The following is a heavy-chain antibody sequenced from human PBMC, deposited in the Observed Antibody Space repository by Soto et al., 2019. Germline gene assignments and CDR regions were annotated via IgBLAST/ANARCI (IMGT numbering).Heavy chain of an antibody. Sequence: SETLSLTCAVSGGSISSSNWWSWVRQPPGKGLEWIGEIYHSGSTNYNPSLKSRVTISVDKSKNQFSLKLSSVTAADTTVYYCARDLIAVAGSFDYWGQGTLVTVSS. CDR2: IYHSGST. J-gene: IGHJ4*02. D-gene: IGHD6-19*01. V-gene: IGHV4-4*02. CDR1: GGSISSSNW. CDR3: ARDLIAVAGSFDY.